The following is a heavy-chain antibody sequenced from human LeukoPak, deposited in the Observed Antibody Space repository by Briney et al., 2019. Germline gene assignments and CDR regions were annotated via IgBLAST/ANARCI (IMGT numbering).Heavy chain of an antibody. CDR2: IFPSGGEI. J-gene: IGHJ4*02. CDR3: ATYRQVLLPFES. D-gene: IGHD2-8*02. V-gene: IGHV3-23*01. Sequence: GGSLRLSCAASGFTFSTFAMIWVRQPPGKGLERVSSIFPSGGEIHYADSVRGRFTISRDNPKSTLSLQMNSLRAEDTAIYYCATYRQVLLPFESWGQGTLVTVSS. CDR1: GFTFSTFA.